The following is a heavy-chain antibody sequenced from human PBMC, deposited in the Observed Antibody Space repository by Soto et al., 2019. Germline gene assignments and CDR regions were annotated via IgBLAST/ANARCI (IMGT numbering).Heavy chain of an antibody. CDR2: INPDGAT. CDR1: GGSFSGYY. J-gene: IGHJ4*02. Sequence: SETLSLTCAVYGGSFSGYYWDWIRQPPGKGLEWIGEINPDGATNYAPSLRGRVTISIDTSRNQFSLKLSSVTAADTAVYYCARGQRSDPFFYYWGQGALVTVSS. CDR3: ARGQRSDPFFYY. V-gene: IGHV4-34*01.